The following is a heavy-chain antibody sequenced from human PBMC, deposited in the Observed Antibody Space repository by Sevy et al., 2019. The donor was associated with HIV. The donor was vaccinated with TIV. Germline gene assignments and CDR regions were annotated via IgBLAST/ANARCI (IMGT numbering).Heavy chain of an antibody. Sequence: GGSLRLSCAASGFAFYDYSMSWIRQAPGKGLEWVATLSFGCGKINYADSVKGRFTFSSDNSKNSFYLQMDNLRVEYTALYYCAREGCTRPHDYWGQGTRVTVSS. CDR1: GFAFYDYS. V-gene: IGHV3-23*01. CDR2: LSFGCGKI. CDR3: AREGCTRPHDY. J-gene: IGHJ4*02. D-gene: IGHD2-8*01.